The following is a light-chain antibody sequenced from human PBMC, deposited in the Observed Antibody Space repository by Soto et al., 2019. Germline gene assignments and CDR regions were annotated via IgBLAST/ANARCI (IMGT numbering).Light chain of an antibody. J-gene: IGKJ1*01. CDR2: DAS. Sequence: EIVMTQSPATLCVSPGERATLSCRASQSVSSDLAWYQQKPGQAPRLLIYDASTRATGIPARFSGSGSGTEFTLTISSLQSEDFAVYYCQHYNNWPPWTFGQGTKVDI. CDR3: QHYNNWPPWT. V-gene: IGKV3-15*01. CDR1: QSVSSD.